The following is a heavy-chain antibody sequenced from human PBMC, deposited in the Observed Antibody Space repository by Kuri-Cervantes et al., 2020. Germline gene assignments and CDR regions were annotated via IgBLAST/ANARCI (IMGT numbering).Heavy chain of an antibody. CDR3: AREVEMATISRAFDI. Sequence: GESLKISCAASGFTFSDYHMSWIRQAPGKGLEWVSHISSSGNTIYYADSLKGRFTISRDNSKNTLYLQMNSLRAEDTAVYYCAREVEMATISRAFDIWSQGTMVTVSS. D-gene: IGHD5-24*01. CDR2: ISSSGNTI. J-gene: IGHJ3*02. CDR1: GFTFSDYH. V-gene: IGHV3-11*01.